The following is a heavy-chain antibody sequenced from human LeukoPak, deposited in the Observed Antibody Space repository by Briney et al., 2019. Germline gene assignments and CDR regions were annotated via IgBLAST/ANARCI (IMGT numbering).Heavy chain of an antibody. CDR3: ASSRRYYYDSSGYYAFDI. CDR1: GGSISSGDYY. Sequence: SETLSLTCTVSGGSISSGDYYWSWIRQPPGKGLEWIGCIYYSGSTYYNPSLKSRVTISVDTSKNQFSLKLSSVTAADTAVYYCASSRRYYYDSSGYYAFDIWGQGTMVTVSS. J-gene: IGHJ3*02. D-gene: IGHD3-22*01. CDR2: IYYSGST. V-gene: IGHV4-30-4*08.